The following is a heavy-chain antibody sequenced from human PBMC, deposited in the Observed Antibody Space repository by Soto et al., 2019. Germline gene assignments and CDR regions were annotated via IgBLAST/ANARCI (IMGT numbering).Heavy chain of an antibody. Sequence: QVQLVQSGAEEKKPGASVKVSCKASGYTFTSYAMHWVRQAPGQRLEWMGWINAGHGNTKYSQKFQGRVTITRDTSASTAYMELSSLRSEDTAVSYCARAVGGSSSRGDYWGQGTLVTVSS. CDR3: ARAVGGSSSRGDY. J-gene: IGHJ4*02. CDR2: INAGHGNT. CDR1: GYTFTSYA. V-gene: IGHV1-3*05. D-gene: IGHD6-13*01.